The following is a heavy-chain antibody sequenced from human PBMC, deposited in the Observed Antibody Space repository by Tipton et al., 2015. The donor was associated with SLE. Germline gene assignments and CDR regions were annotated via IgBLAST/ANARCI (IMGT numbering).Heavy chain of an antibody. J-gene: IGHJ4*02. Sequence: SLRLSCAASGFIFNTYALHWVRQAPGKGLEWVAVVSYDGSIIDYADSVRGRFTISRDNAKNSLYLEMNSLRAEDTAVYYCAREGVSSPDYWGQGTLVTVSS. CDR1: GFIFNTYA. D-gene: IGHD6-13*01. CDR3: AREGVSSPDY. CDR2: VSYDGSII. V-gene: IGHV3-30*04.